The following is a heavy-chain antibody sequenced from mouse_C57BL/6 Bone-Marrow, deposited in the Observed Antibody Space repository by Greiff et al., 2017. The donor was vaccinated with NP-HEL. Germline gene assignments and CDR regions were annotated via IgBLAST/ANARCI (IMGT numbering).Heavy chain of an antibody. D-gene: IGHD2-3*01. V-gene: IGHV5-17*01. J-gene: IGHJ4*01. CDR1: GFTFSDYG. CDR3: ARWLLVPYYAMDY. Sequence: EVQLVESGGGLVKPGGSLKLSCAASGFTFSDYGMHWVRQAPEKGLEWVAYISSGSSTIYYADTVKGRFTISRDNAKNTLFLQMTSLRSEDTAMYYRARWLLVPYYAMDYWGQGTSVTVSS. CDR2: ISSGSSTI.